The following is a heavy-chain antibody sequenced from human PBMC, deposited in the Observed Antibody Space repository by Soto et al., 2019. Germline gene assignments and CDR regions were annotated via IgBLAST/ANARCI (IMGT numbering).Heavy chain of an antibody. J-gene: IGHJ5*02. CDR2: IITIFGTR. CDR1: GGTFSNYA. V-gene: IGHV1-69*15. CDR3: AKDGGREGYFGNWFDP. D-gene: IGHD2-15*01. Sequence: QVQLVQSVAEVKKPGSSVKVSCKASGGTFSNYAITWVREAPGQGLEWQGRIITIFGTRDYAQKFQGRVTISADESTTTAYMELSSLRSDDTAVYYCAKDGGREGYFGNWFDPWGQGTLVTVSS.